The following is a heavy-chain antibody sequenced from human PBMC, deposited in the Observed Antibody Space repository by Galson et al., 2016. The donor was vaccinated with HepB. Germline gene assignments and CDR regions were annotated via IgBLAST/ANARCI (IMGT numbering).Heavy chain of an antibody. CDR1: GYRFISYW. D-gene: IGHD2-15*01. J-gene: IGHJ4*02. Sequence: QSGAEVKKPGESLRISCEGSGYRFISYWIAWVRQMPGKGLEWMGITYPGASDTRYSPSFQGQVTISTDRSISTAYLEWSSLKASDTAIYYCARQDGASGRGFDDWGQGTLVTVSS. CDR3: ARQDGASGRGFDD. V-gene: IGHV5-51*01. CDR2: TYPGASDT.